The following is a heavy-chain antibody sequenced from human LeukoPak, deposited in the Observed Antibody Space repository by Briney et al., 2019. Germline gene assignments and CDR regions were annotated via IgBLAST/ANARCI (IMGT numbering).Heavy chain of an antibody. CDR1: GGSISSYY. CDR2: IYTSGST. V-gene: IGHV4-4*07. Sequence: PSETLSLTCTVSGGSISSYYWSWIRQPARKGLEWIGRIYTSGSTNYNPSLKSRVTMSVDTSKNQFSLKLSSVTGADTAVYYCARDPTYYYDSSGYVRDWFDPWGQGTLVTVSS. CDR3: ARDPTYYYDSSGYVRDWFDP. J-gene: IGHJ5*02. D-gene: IGHD3-22*01.